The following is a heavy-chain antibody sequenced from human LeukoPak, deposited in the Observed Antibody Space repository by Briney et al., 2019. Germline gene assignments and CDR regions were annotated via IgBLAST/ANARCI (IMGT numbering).Heavy chain of an antibody. V-gene: IGHV4-30-2*01. J-gene: IGHJ2*01. CDR1: GGSISSGGYS. CDR3: ARDPGRRWFGSFPWYFDL. D-gene: IGHD3-10*01. CDR2: IYHSGST. Sequence: PSQTLSLTCAVSGGSISSGGYSWSWIRQPPGKGLEWIGYIYHSGSTYYNPSLKSRVTISVDTSKNQFSLKLSSVTAADTAVYYCARDPGRRWFGSFPWYFDLWGRGTLVTVSS.